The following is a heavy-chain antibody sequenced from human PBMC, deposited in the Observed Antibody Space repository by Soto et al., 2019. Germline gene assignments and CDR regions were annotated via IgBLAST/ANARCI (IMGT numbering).Heavy chain of an antibody. V-gene: IGHV6-1*01. CDR3: ASESQVHSGLAS. J-gene: IGHJ4*02. CDR1: WDIVSSDTAT. CDR2: TYYRSNWYK. Sequence: QVQLQLAGPGLVKPSQTLSLTCAISWDIVSSDTATWDWSRHSPSRGLEWLERTYYRSNWYKDYAVPVKSRINISPDTSKNQFSLQLNSVTPEDTAVYYCASESQVHSGLASWCQGTLGTVSS. D-gene: IGHD6-25*01.